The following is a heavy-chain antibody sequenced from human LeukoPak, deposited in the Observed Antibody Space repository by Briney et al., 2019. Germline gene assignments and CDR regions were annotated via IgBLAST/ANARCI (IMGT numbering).Heavy chain of an antibody. V-gene: IGHV4-31*03. D-gene: IGHD2-2*01. CDR2: IYYSGST. CDR1: GGSISSGGYY. CDR3: ARVPSHYSSTSQDY. J-gene: IGHJ4*02. Sequence: SQTLSLTCTVSGGSISSGGYYWSWIRQHPGKGLEWIGYIYYSGSTYYNPSLKSRVTISVDTSKNQFSLKLSSVTAADTAVYYCARVPSHYSSTSQDYWGQGTLVTVSS.